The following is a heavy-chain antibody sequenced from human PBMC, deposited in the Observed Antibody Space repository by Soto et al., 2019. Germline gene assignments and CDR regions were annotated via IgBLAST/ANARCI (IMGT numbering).Heavy chain of an antibody. J-gene: IGHJ4*02. CDR3: AKDQNVLRFLEWLTALDY. CDR2: ISSDERNK. D-gene: IGHD3-3*01. V-gene: IGHV3-30*18. Sequence: ESGGGVVQPGRSLRLSCAASGFTLSSHGMHWVRQAPGKGLEWVAVISSDERNKYYGDSVKGRFTISRDNSKNTLYLHMNSLRIEDTAVYYCAKDQNVLRFLEWLTALDYWGQGTLVTVSS. CDR1: GFTLSSHG.